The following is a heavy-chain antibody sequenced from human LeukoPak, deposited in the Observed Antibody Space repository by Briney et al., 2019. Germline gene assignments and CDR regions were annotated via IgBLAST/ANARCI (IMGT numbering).Heavy chain of an antibody. V-gene: IGHV3-64*01. D-gene: IGHD1-26*01. CDR1: GFTFSSYA. Sequence: GRSLRLSCAASGFTFSSYAMHWVRQAPGKGLEYVSAISSNGGSTYYANSVKGRFTISRDNSKNTLYLQMGSLRAEDMAVYYCARAGSYYDYFDYWGQGTLVTVSS. J-gene: IGHJ4*02. CDR3: ARAGSYYDYFDY. CDR2: ISSNGGST.